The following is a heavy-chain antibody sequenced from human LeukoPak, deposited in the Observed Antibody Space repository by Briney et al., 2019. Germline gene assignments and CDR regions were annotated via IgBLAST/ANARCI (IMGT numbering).Heavy chain of an antibody. J-gene: IGHJ6*04. CDR1: GFTFSSYA. CDR3: AKEGYGSDAYYHYGMDV. D-gene: IGHD3-10*01. CDR2: ISGSGGST. Sequence: GGSLRLSCAASGFTFSSYAMSWVRQAPGKGLEWVSAISGSGGSTYYADSVKGRFTISRDNSKNTLYLQMNSLRAEDTAVYYCAKEGYGSDAYYHYGMDVWGKGTTVTVSS. V-gene: IGHV3-23*01.